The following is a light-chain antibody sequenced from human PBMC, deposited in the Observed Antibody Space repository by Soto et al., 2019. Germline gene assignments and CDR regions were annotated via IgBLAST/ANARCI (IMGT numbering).Light chain of an antibody. J-gene: IGKJ3*01. CDR2: DAS. CDR3: QHRSNWPLT. Sequence: IVLTQSPATLPLSPGERATLSCRASQSVSSYLAWYQQKPGQAPRLLIYDASNRATGIPARFSGSGSGTDFTLTISSLEPEDFAVYYCQHRSNWPLTFGPGTKVDIK. V-gene: IGKV3-11*01. CDR1: QSVSSY.